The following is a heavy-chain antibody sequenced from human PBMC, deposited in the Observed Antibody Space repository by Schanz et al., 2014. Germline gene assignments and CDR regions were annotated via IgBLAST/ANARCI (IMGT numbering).Heavy chain of an antibody. J-gene: IGHJ6*02. CDR1: GFTFGSYG. V-gene: IGHV3-23*01. Sequence: EEQLLQSGGGLVQPGGSLRLSCAASGFTFGSYGMSWVRQGPGKGLEWVSGISGGGGTRNYADSVKGRFTISRDNSKKILYLQMNSLRAEDTAVYYCAKARRKSNCSGGRCFHYSYYGMDVWGQGTTVTVSS. CDR2: ISGGGGTR. CDR3: AKARRKSNCSGGRCFHYSYYGMDV. D-gene: IGHD2-15*01.